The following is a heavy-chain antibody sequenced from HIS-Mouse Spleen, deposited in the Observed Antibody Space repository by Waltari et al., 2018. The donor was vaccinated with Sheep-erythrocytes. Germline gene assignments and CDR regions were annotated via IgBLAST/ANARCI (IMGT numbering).Heavy chain of an antibody. V-gene: IGHV1-69*04. J-gene: IGHJ4*02. D-gene: IGHD1-26*01. CDR2: IIPILGIA. Sequence: QVQLVQSGAEVKKPGSSVKVSCKPSGGTFSSYALRWVLQAPGQGLEWMGRIIPILGIANYAQKFQGRVTITADKSTSTAYMELSSLRSEDTAVYYCAQTGATTPHFDYWGQGTLVTVSS. CDR3: AQTGATTPHFDY. CDR1: GGTFSSYA.